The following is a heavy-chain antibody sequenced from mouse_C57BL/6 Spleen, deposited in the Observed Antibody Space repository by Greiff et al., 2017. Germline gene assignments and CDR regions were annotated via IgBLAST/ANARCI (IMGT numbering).Heavy chain of an antibody. J-gene: IGHJ2*01. Sequence: EVQRVESGPVLVKPGASVKMSCKASGYTFTDYYMNWVKQSHGKSLEWIGVINPYNGGTSYNQKFKGKATLTVDKSSSTAYMELNSLTSEDSAVYYCARSKDYYGSSWYFDYWGQGTTLTVSS. D-gene: IGHD1-1*01. CDR2: INPYNGGT. CDR1: GYTFTDYY. CDR3: ARSKDYYGSSWYFDY. V-gene: IGHV1-19*01.